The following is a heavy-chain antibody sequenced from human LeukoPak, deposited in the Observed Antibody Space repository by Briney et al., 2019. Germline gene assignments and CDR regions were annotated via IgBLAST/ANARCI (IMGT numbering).Heavy chain of an antibody. J-gene: IGHJ6*02. V-gene: IGHV1-8*02. CDR3: ARGKDSGYDLPYYGMDV. Sequence: ASVKVSCKASGYTFTSYGISWVRQAPGQGLEWMGWMNPNSGNTGYAQKFQGRVTVTRNTSISTAYMELSSLRSEDTAVYYCARGKDSGYDLPYYGMDVWGQGTTVTVSS. CDR1: GYTFTSYG. CDR2: MNPNSGNT. D-gene: IGHD5-12*01.